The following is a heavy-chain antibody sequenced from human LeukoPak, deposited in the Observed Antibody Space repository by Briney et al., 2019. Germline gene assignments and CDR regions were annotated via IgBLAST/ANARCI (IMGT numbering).Heavy chain of an antibody. D-gene: IGHD3-10*01. V-gene: IGHV3-23*01. J-gene: IGHJ4*02. CDR1: GFAFSNFD. CDR3: AKRGSYFGGFDY. Sequence: GGPLRLSCAASGFAFSNFDMSWVRQAPGKGLEWVSAISGSGESTFYAESVKGRFTISRDNSKNTLYLQMNGLRGEDTAIYYCAKRGSYFGGFDYWGQGTLLTVPS. CDR2: ISGSGEST.